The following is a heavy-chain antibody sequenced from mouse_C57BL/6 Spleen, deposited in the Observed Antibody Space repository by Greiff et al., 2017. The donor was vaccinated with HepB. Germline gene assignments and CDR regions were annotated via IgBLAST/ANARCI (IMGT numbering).Heavy chain of an antibody. J-gene: IGHJ1*03. CDR3: TRDYYYGSSYGYFDV. CDR2: ISSGGDYI. CDR1: GFTFSSYA. V-gene: IGHV5-9-1*02. D-gene: IGHD1-1*01. Sequence: EVQRVESGEGLVKPGGSLKLSCAASGFTFSSYAMSWVRQTPEKRLEWVAYISSGGDYIYYADTVKGRFTISRDNARNTLYLQMSSLKSEDTAMYYCTRDYYYGSSYGYFDVWGTGTTVTVSS.